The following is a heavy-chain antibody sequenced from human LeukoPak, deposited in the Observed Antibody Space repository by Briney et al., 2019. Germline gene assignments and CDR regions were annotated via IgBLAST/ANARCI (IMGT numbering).Heavy chain of an antibody. D-gene: IGHD3-22*01. CDR3: ARGRTYYSDTSGYYPSIYYGMDV. CDR1: GGAFSGDY. V-gene: IGHV4-34*01. Sequence: PSETLSLTCAVSGGAFSGDYWYGSRQPPGKGLEWSWEINHGESTNYNPSLKSRATLSVDTSKNQFSLKLTSVTAADTAVYYCARGRTYYSDTSGYYPSIYYGMDVWGQGTTVIVSS. J-gene: IGHJ6*02. CDR2: INHGEST.